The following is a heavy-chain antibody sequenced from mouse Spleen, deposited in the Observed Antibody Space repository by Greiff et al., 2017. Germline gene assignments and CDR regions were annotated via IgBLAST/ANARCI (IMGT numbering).Heavy chain of an antibody. CDR3: ARSGFITTVGDWFAY. CDR1: GYTFTDYY. CDR2: INPNNGGT. D-gene: IGHD1-1*01. V-gene: IGHV1-26*01. Sequence: VQLQQSGPELVKPGASVKISCKASGYTFTDYYMNWVKQSHGKSLEWIGDINPNNGGTSYNQKFKGKATLTVDKSSSTAYMELRSLTSEDSAVYYCARSGFITTVGDWFAYWGQGTLVTVSA. J-gene: IGHJ3*01.